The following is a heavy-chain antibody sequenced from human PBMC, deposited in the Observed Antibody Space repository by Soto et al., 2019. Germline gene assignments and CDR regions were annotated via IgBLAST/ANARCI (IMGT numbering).Heavy chain of an antibody. CDR2: IYYSGST. CDR3: AREDRSPAGVDY. V-gene: IGHV4-61*01. CDR1: GGSVSSGSYY. Sequence: SETLSLTCTVSGGSVSSGSYYWSWIRQPPGKGLEWIGYIYYSGSTNYNPSLKSRVTISVDTSKNQFSLKLSSVTAADTAVYYCAREDRSPAGVDYWGQGTLVTVSS. J-gene: IGHJ4*02.